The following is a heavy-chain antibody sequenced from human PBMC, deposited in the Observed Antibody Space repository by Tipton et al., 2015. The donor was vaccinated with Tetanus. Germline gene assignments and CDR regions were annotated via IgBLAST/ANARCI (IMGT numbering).Heavy chain of an antibody. CDR2: VTGSGDST. J-gene: IGHJ5*02. CDR1: GFTFSSYA. V-gene: IGHV3-23*01. D-gene: IGHD2-2*01. Sequence: SLRLSCAASGFTFSSYAMTWLRQAPGKGLEWVSAVTGSGDSTFYADSVKGRFTISRDNSKNTLYLQMNSLRAEDTAVYYCAKGVGGYCNSSSCHAYRLDPWGQGTLVTVSS. CDR3: AKGVGGYCNSSSCHAYRLDP.